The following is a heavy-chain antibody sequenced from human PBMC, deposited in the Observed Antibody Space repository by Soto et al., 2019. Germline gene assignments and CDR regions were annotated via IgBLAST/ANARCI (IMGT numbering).Heavy chain of an antibody. CDR2: LTPSGGET. Sequence: GGSLRLSCVGSGFTFSTYAMSWVRQAPGKGLEWVSALTPSGGETYYADSVKGRFTISRDNSMNALYLQMNSLRIEDTAVYYCAHPRGYGVFDAYDIWGQGKMVTGSS. D-gene: IGHD4-17*01. CDR3: AHPRGYGVFDAYDI. CDR1: GFTFSTYA. J-gene: IGHJ3*02. V-gene: IGHV3-23*01.